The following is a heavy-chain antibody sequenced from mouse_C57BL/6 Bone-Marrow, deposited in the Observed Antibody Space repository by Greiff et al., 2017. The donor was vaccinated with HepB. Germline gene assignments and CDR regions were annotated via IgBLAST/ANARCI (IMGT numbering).Heavy chain of an antibody. D-gene: IGHD1-1*01. Sequence: VQLQQSGPELVKPGASVKISCKASGYAFSSSWMNWVKQRPGKGLEWIGRIYPGDGDTNYNGKFKGKATLTADKSSSTAYMQLSSLTSEDSAVYYCAIWGGYYGYFDYWGQGTTLTVSS. CDR1: GYAFSSSW. V-gene: IGHV1-82*01. CDR3: AIWGGYYGYFDY. CDR2: IYPGDGDT. J-gene: IGHJ2*01.